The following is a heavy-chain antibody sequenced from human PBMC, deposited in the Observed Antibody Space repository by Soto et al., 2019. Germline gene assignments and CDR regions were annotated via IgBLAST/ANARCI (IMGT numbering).Heavy chain of an antibody. CDR3: AKDRDTMVRGAKTINFDY. CDR1: GFTFSSYA. CDR2: ISGSGGST. V-gene: IGHV3-23*01. D-gene: IGHD3-10*01. J-gene: IGHJ4*02. Sequence: GGSLRLSCAASGFTFSSYAMSWVRQAPGKGLEWVSAISGSGGSTYYADSVKGRFTISRDNSKNTLYLQMNSLRAEDTAVYYCAKDRDTMVRGAKTINFDYWGQGTLVTVSS.